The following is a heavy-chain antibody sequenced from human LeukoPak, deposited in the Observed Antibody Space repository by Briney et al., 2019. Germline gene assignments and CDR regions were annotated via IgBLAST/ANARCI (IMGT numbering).Heavy chain of an antibody. V-gene: IGHV4-38-2*02. CDR1: GYSISSGYY. CDR2: IYHSGNT. Sequence: SEALSLTCTVSGYSISSGYYWGWVRQPPGKGLEWIGSIYHSGNTYYNPSLKSRVTISVDTSKNQFSLKLSSVTAADTAVYYCARGADYTVNWFDPWGQGTLVTVSS. D-gene: IGHD3-16*01. CDR3: ARGADYTVNWFDP. J-gene: IGHJ5*02.